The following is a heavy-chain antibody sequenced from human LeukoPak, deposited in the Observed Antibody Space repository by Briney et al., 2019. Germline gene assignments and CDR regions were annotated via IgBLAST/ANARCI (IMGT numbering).Heavy chain of an antibody. Sequence: GGSLRLSCAASGFTFSSYAMSWVRQAPGKGLEWVSAISGSGGSTYYADSVKGRFTIPRDNSRNTLYLQMNSLRAEDTAVYYCAKTRLNTAMGNYFDYWGQGTLVTVSS. V-gene: IGHV3-23*01. D-gene: IGHD5-18*01. CDR1: GFTFSSYA. J-gene: IGHJ4*02. CDR2: ISGSGGST. CDR3: AKTRLNTAMGNYFDY.